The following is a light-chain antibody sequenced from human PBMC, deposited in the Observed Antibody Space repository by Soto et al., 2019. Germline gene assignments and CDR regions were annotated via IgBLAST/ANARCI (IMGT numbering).Light chain of an antibody. CDR3: QQYNSLWT. J-gene: IGKJ1*01. CDR1: QSISSW. Sequence: DIPMTQSPSTLSASVGDRVTITCRASQSISSWLAWYQQKPGKAPKLLIYDASILGSGVPSRFSGSGSGTEFTLTISSLQPDDVATYYCQQYNSLWTFGQGTKVEIK. V-gene: IGKV1-5*01. CDR2: DAS.